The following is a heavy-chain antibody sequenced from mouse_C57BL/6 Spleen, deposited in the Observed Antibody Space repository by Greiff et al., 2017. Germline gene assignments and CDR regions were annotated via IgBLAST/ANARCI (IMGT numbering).Heavy chain of an antibody. J-gene: IGHJ3*01. CDR1: GYTFTDYE. CDR2: IDPETGGT. Sequence: QVHVKQSGAELVRPGASVTLSCKASGYTFTDYEMHWVKQTPVHGLEWIGAIDPETGGTAYNQKFKGKAILTADKSSSTAYMELRSLTSEDSAVYYCTRRDDGSWFAYWGQGTLVTVSA. V-gene: IGHV1-15*01. D-gene: IGHD2-3*01. CDR3: TRRDDGSWFAY.